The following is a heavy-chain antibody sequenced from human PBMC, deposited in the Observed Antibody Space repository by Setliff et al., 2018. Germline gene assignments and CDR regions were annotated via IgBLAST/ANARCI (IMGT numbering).Heavy chain of an antibody. CDR2: IYYRGTT. CDR3: TVYNTGSSKDHY. Sequence: SETLSLTCTVSGGSIRSYYWSWIRQPSGKGLEWIGSIYYRGTTNYNPSLKSRVAISVDTSKNQFSLRLSSVTAADTALYYCTVYNTGSSKDHYWGQGTPVTVSS. V-gene: IGHV4-59*03. J-gene: IGHJ4*02. CDR1: GGSIRSYY. D-gene: IGHD2-8*02.